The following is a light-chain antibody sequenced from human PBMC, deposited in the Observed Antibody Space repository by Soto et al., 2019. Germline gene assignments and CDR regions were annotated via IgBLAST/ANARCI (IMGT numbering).Light chain of an antibody. V-gene: IGLV1-40*01. J-gene: IGLJ2*01. Sequence: QSVLTQPPSVSGAPGQRVTISCTGSSSNIGVGYDVHWYQQLPGTAPKLLIYANSRRPAGVPDRFSGSKSGTSASLAISGLRSEDEANFYCAAWDDSLNAVVFGGGTKVTVL. CDR1: SSNIGVGYD. CDR2: ANS. CDR3: AAWDDSLNAVV.